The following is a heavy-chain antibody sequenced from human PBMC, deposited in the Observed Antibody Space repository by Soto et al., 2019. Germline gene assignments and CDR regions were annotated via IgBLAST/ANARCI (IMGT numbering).Heavy chain of an antibody. CDR3: ARRGDYGSGYFDP. D-gene: IGHD4-17*01. CDR1: GGSVSNSGSS. CDR2: ISYSGNV. J-gene: IGHJ5*02. V-gene: IGHV4-39*02. Sequence: QLQLRESGPGLVKPSETLSLTCSVSGGSVSNSGSSWAWIRQPPGKGLEWIGNISYSGNVFYNPSLKSRVTISVETSNNHFSLKLTSLSAADTAVYFCARRGDYGSGYFDPWGQGTLVTVSS.